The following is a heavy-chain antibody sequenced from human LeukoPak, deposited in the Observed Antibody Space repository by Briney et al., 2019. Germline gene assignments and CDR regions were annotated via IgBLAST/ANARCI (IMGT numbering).Heavy chain of an antibody. J-gene: IGHJ4*02. CDR2: ISWNSGSI. Sequence: QPGGSLRLSCAASGFTFDDYAMHWVRQAPGKGLEWVSGISWNSGSIGYADSVKGRFTISRDNAKNSLYLQMNSLRAEDTALYYCAKDLSTVPTLSVFDYWGQGTLVTVSS. D-gene: IGHD4-17*01. CDR1: GFTFDDYA. V-gene: IGHV3-9*01. CDR3: AKDLSTVPTLSVFDY.